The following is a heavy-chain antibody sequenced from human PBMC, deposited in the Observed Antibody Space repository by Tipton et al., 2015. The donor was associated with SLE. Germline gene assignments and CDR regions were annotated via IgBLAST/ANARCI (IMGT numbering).Heavy chain of an antibody. CDR1: GGSISSYY. D-gene: IGHD3-22*01. J-gene: IGHJ4*02. CDR3: ARDHGYWGYFDY. Sequence: TLSLTCTVSGGSISSYYWSWIRQPPGKGLEWIGYIYYSGSTNYNPSLKSRVTISVDTSKNQFSLKLSSVTAADTAVYYCARDHGYWGYFDYWGQGTLVTVSS. V-gene: IGHV4-59*01. CDR2: IYYSGST.